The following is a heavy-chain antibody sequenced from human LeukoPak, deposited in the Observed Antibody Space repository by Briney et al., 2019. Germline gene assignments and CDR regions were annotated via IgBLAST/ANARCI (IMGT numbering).Heavy chain of an antibody. CDR2: IIPILGIA. V-gene: IGHV1-69*04. Sequence: SVKVSCKASGGTFSSYAISWVRQAPGQGLEWMGRIIPILGIANYAQKFQGRVTITADKSTSTAYMELSSLRSEDTAVYYCARSDPGGYCSSTSCPSPDAFDIWGQGTMVTVSS. D-gene: IGHD2-2*01. J-gene: IGHJ3*02. CDR3: ARSDPGGYCSSTSCPSPDAFDI. CDR1: GGTFSSYA.